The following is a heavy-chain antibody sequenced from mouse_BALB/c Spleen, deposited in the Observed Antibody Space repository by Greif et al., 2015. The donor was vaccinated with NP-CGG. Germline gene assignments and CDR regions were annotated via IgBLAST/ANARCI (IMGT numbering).Heavy chain of an antibody. V-gene: IGHV1S81*02. CDR1: GYTFTSYY. J-gene: IGHJ3*01. Sequence: QVQLQQPGAELVKPGASVKLSCKASGYTFTSYYMYWVKQRPGQGLEWIGEINPSNGGTNFNEKFKSKATLAVDKSSSTAYMQRSSRTSEDSVVYYCPRAGRLRWSFAYWCQGTLVTVSA. D-gene: IGHD1-1*02. CDR3: PRAGRLRWSFAY. CDR2: INPSNGGT.